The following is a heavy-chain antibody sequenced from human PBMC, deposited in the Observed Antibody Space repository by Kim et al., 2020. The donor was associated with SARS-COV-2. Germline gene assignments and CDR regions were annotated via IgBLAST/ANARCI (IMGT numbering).Heavy chain of an antibody. V-gene: IGHV1-69*13. J-gene: IGHJ4*02. CDR2: IIPIFGTA. Sequence: SVKVSCKASGGTFSSYAISWVRQAPGQGLEWMGGIIPIFGTANYAQKFQGRVTITADESTSTAYMELSSLRSEDTAVYYCATPPSENSSGYYYVLDYWGQGTLVTVSS. CDR3: ATPPSENSSGYYYVLDY. CDR1: GGTFSSYA. D-gene: IGHD3-22*01.